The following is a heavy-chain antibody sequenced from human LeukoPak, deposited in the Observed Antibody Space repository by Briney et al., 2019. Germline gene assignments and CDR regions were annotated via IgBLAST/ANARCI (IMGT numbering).Heavy chain of an antibody. J-gene: IGHJ4*02. CDR1: GFTFDDYA. V-gene: IGHV3-43D*03. Sequence: GGSLRLSCAASGFTFDDYAMHWVRQAPGKGLEWVSLISWDGGSTYYADSVKGRFTISRDNSKNSLYLQMNSLRAEDTALYYRAKDLRSSSWYPSFDYWGQGTLVTVSS. CDR3: AKDLRSSSWYPSFDY. CDR2: ISWDGGST. D-gene: IGHD6-13*01.